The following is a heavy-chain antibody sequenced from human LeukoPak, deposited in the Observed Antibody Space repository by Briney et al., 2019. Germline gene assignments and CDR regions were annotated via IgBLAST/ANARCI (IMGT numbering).Heavy chain of an antibody. CDR2: IYSGGST. J-gene: IGHJ4*02. Sequence: PGGSLRLSCAASGFTFSSNYMSWVRQAPGKGLEWVSVIYSGGSTYYSDSVKGRFTISRDNSKNTLYLQMNSLRAEDTAVYYCARDRGCSSTSCYKRGLDYWGQGTLVTVSS. CDR3: ARDRGCSSTSCYKRGLDY. D-gene: IGHD2-2*02. CDR1: GFTFSSNY. V-gene: IGHV3-66*02.